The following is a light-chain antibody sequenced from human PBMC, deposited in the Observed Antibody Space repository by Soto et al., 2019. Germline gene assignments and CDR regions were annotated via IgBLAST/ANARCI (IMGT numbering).Light chain of an antibody. CDR2: GAS. Sequence: EIVMTQSPATLSVSPGERATLSCRASQSVSSNLAWYQQKPGQAPRLLIYGASTMATGISARFSGSGSVTEFTLTISSLQSEDFPVYYCQQYNNWPLTFGGGTKVEIK. J-gene: IGKJ4*01. V-gene: IGKV3-15*01. CDR1: QSVSSN. CDR3: QQYNNWPLT.